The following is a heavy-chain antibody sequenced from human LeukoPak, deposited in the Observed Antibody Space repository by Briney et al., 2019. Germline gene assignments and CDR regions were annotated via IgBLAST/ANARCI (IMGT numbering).Heavy chain of an antibody. CDR1: GYTFTSYD. J-gene: IGHJ3*02. Sequence: ASVKVSCKASGYTFTSYDINWVRQATGQGLEWMGWISAYNGNTNYAQKLQGRVTMTTDTSTSTAYMELRSLRSDDTAVYYCARAYYDFWSGTAWGAFDIWGQGTMVTVSS. CDR2: ISAYNGNT. V-gene: IGHV1-18*01. CDR3: ARAYYDFWSGTAWGAFDI. D-gene: IGHD3-3*01.